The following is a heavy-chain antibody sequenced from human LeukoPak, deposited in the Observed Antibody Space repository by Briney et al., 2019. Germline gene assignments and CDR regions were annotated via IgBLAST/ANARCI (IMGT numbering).Heavy chain of an antibody. Sequence: GGSLRLSCAASGFTFSSYGMHWVRQAPGKGLEWVAVISYDGSNKYYADSVKGRFTISRDNSKNTLYLQMNSLRAEDTAVYCCAKVTVAGTYYYYYYMDVWGKGTTVTVSS. CDR1: GFTFSSYG. CDR3: AKVTVAGTYYYYYYMDV. CDR2: ISYDGSNK. V-gene: IGHV3-30*18. J-gene: IGHJ6*03. D-gene: IGHD6-19*01.